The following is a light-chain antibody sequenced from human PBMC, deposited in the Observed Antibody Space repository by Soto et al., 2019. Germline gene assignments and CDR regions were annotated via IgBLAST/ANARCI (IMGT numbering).Light chain of an antibody. V-gene: IGKV3-20*01. CDR2: SAS. CDR1: QSVSSSY. Sequence: IVLTQSPGTLSLSPGERATLSCRASQSVSSSYLAWFQQKPGQAPRLLTYSASYSDTGIPDRFTGSGSGTDFTLTINGLEPEDFEVYYCQQYGNSPGTFGQGTKVESK. J-gene: IGKJ1*01. CDR3: QQYGNSPGT.